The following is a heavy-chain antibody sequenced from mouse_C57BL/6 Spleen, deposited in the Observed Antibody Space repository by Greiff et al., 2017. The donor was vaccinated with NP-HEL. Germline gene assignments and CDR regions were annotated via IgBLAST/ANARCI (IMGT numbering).Heavy chain of an antibody. J-gene: IGHJ2*01. CDR3: ARGWGPYSNYDY. Sequence: VQLQQSGAELVRPGTSVKMSCKASGYTFTNYWIGWAKQRPGHGLEWIGDIYPGGGYTNYNEKFKGKATLTADKSSSTAYMQFSSLTSEDSAIYYCARGWGPYSNYDYWGQGTTLTVSS. D-gene: IGHD2-5*01. CDR2: IYPGGGYT. CDR1: GYTFTNYW. V-gene: IGHV1-63*01.